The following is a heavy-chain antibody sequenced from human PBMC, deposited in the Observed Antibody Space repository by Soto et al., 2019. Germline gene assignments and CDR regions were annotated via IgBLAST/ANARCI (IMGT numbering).Heavy chain of an antibody. CDR3: AKGQIVATGRGYYDMDV. V-gene: IGHV3-30*18. D-gene: IGHD5-12*01. CDR1: GFTFSRYG. CDR2: ISYDGSDK. Sequence: QVQLLESGGGVVQPGRSVRLSCAASGFTFSRYGMHWVRQAPGKGLEWVTVISYDGSDKYYADSVKGRFTISRDNSKNTLYLQMNSLRVEDTASYYCAKGQIVATGRGYYDMDVWGQGTTVTVSS. J-gene: IGHJ6*02.